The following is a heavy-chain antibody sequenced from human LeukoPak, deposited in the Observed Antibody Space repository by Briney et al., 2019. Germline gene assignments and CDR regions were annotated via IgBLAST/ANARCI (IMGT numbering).Heavy chain of an antibody. J-gene: IGHJ4*02. CDR3: ARLPPAGYSSGWYVY. V-gene: IGHV3-7*01. Sequence: PGGSLRLSCAASGFTFSSYWMSWVRQAPGKGLEWVANIQQDGSEKHYVDSVKGRFTISRDNAKNSLYLQMTSLRAEDTALYYCARLPPAGYSSGWYVYWGQGTLVTVSS. D-gene: IGHD6-19*01. CDR1: GFTFSSYW. CDR2: IQQDGSEK.